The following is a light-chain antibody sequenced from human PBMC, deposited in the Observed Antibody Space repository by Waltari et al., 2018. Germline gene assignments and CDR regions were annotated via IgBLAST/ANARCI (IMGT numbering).Light chain of an antibody. CDR3: CSYAGSYTSL. V-gene: IGLV2-11*01. CDR2: DVS. J-gene: IGLJ2*01. Sequence: QPALTQPRSVSGPPGQSVTIPRTGTSSDAGCFSHGSWYQQHPGKAPKLMIYDVSKRPSGVPDRFSGSKSGNTASLTISGLQAEDEADYYCCSYAGSYTSLFGGGTKLTVL. CDR1: SSDAGCFSH.